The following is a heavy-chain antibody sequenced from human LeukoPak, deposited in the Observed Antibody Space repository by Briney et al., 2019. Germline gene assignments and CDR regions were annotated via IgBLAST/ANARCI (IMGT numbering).Heavy chain of an antibody. Sequence: GGSLRLSRAASGFTFSSYTMNWVRQAPGKGLEWVSSISTSSHYINYADSVKGPFTISRDNAKNSLYLQMDSLRVEDTAVYYCANRVGFHYWGQGTLVTVSS. CDR2: ISTSSHYI. CDR1: GFTFSSYT. CDR3: ANRVGFHY. V-gene: IGHV3-21*01. J-gene: IGHJ4*02. D-gene: IGHD1-26*01.